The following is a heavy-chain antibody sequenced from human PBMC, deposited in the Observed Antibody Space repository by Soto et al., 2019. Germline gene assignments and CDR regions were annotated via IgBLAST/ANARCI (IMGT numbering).Heavy chain of an antibody. CDR3: ARGRYGDY. V-gene: IGHV1-18*01. J-gene: IGHJ4*02. Sequence: QVHLVPSGAEVKKPGASVTVSCKGSGYAFTTYGITWVRQAPGQGLEWMGWISAHNGNTNYAQKLQGRVTVTRDTSTSTAYMELRSLRSDDTAVYYWARGRYGDYWGQGALVTVSS. CDR2: ISAHNGNT. D-gene: IGHD1-1*01. CDR1: GYAFTTYG.